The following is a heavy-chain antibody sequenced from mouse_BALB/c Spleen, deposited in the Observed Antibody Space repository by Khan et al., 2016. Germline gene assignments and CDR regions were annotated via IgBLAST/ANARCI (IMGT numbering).Heavy chain of an antibody. Sequence: EVELVESGGGLVQTGGSLRLSCATSGFTFTDYYMTWVRQPPGKALEWLGFIRNKAGGYTTEYSASVKGRFTISRDNSQSILYLQMNTLRAEDSATYYCASRTWTIAYWGQGTLVTVSA. CDR1: GFTFTDYY. J-gene: IGHJ3*01. CDR2: IRNKAGGYTT. V-gene: IGHV7-3*02. CDR3: ASRTWTIAY.